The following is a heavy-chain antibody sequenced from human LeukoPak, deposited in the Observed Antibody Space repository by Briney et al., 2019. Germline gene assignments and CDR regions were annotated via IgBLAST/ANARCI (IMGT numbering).Heavy chain of an antibody. CDR1: RGSISNYW. J-gene: IGHJ4*02. CDR3: ARDAGGYEDY. V-gene: IGHV4-4*07. Sequence: SETLSLPCTVSRGSISNYWWSWIRQAAGKGLEWIGRVYPSGTTHYNPSLQSRVTLSVDTSKNQLSLTLSSLTAADTAVYYCARDAGGYEDYWGQGTLVTVSS. CDR2: VYPSGTT. D-gene: IGHD5-12*01.